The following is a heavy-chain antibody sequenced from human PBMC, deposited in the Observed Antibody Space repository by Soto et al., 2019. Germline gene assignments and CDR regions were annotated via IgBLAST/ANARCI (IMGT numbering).Heavy chain of an antibody. J-gene: IGHJ4*02. CDR3: ATDQLSLLNYDY. CDR1: GFTFSSYE. V-gene: IGHV3-48*03. CDR2: ISSSGSTI. D-gene: IGHD1-1*01. Sequence: GGSLRLSCAASGFTFSSYEMNWVRQAPGKGLEWVSYISSSGSTIYYADSVKGRFTISRDNAKNSLYLQMNSLRADDTAVYYCATDQLSLLNYDYWGQGTLVTVSS.